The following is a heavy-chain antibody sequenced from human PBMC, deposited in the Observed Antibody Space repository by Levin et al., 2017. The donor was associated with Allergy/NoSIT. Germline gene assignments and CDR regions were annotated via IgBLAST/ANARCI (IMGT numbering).Heavy chain of an antibody. V-gene: IGHV4-31*03. CDR2: IPHSGSA. CDR3: ARDECAWFGECYGPDV. D-gene: IGHD3-10*01. Sequence: SETLSLTCTVSGDSISRGSYYWTWIRQLPGKGLEWIGFIPHSGSASYNPSLRSRLTLSLDTSKNQFSLKLASVHVADTAVYYCARDECAWFGECYGPDVWGQGTTVIVSS. J-gene: IGHJ6*02. CDR1: GDSISRGSYY.